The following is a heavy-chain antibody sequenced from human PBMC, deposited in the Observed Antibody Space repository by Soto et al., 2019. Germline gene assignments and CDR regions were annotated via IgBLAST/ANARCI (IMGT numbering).Heavy chain of an antibody. D-gene: IGHD4-17*01. V-gene: IGHV3-66*01. CDR1: GFTVSSNY. J-gene: IGHJ4*02. CDR2: IYSGGST. CDR3: ARVRAANYFDD. Sequence: GGSLRLSCAASGFTVSSNYMSWVRQAPGKGLEWVSVIYSGGSTYYADSVKGRFTISRDNSKNTLYLQMNSLRAEDTAVYYCARVRAANYFDDWGQGTLVTVSS.